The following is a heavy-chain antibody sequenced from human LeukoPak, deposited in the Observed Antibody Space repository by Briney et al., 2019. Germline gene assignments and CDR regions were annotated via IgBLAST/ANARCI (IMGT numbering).Heavy chain of an antibody. D-gene: IGHD1-26*01. CDR3: TRRTGSRSN. J-gene: IGHJ4*02. CDR2: TYYTGST. Sequence: PSETLSLTCTVSGGSIISSSDYWGWIRQPPGKGLEWIAATYYTGSTYYNPSLRSRVTISVDTSKNQFSLRLTSVTAADTAVYYCTRRTGSRSNWGQGTLVTVDS. V-gene: IGHV4-39*01. CDR1: GGSIISSSDY.